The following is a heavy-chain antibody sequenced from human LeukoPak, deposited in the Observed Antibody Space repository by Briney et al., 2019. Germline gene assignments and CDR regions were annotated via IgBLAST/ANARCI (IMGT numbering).Heavy chain of an antibody. CDR3: AREWGLWFGENMDV. Sequence: PSETLSLTCAVYGGSYSGYYWSWIRQPPGKGLEWIGEINHSGSTNYNPSLKSRVTISVDTSKNQFSLKLSSVTAADTAVYYCAREWGLWFGENMDVWGQGTTVTVSS. CDR1: GGSYSGYY. CDR2: INHSGST. D-gene: IGHD3-10*01. V-gene: IGHV4-34*01. J-gene: IGHJ6*02.